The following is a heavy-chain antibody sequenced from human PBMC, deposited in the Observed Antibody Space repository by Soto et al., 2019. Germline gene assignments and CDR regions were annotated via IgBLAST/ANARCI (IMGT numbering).Heavy chain of an antibody. CDR3: ARVRYGDY. CDR2: ISAHIHNT. J-gene: IGHJ4*02. V-gene: IGHV1-18*01. D-gene: IGHD4-17*01. Sequence: QVHLVQSGAEVKKPGASVKVSCKGSGYTFTSYGISWVRQAPGQGLEWMGWISAHIHNTNYAQKLQGRVTVTTDTSTSTAYMELRSLRSGYTAVYYCARVRYGDYWGQGTLVTVSS. CDR1: GYTFTSYG.